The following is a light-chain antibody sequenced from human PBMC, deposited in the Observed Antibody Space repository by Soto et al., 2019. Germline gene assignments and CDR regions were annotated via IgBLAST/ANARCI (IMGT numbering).Light chain of an antibody. CDR2: SAS. J-gene: IGKJ2*01. CDR3: QQSYEPPYT. Sequence: DIQMSQSPLSLSASVGDTVTITCRASRTISTYLNWYQQKPGRAPNLLIYSASNLQSGVPSRFSDSGSVTDFPLTISSLQAEDFATYFCQQSYEPPYTFGQGTKLE. CDR1: RTISTY. V-gene: IGKV1-39*01.